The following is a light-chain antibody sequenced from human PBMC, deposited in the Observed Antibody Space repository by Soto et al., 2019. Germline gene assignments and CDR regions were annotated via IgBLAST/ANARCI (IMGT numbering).Light chain of an antibody. J-gene: IGKJ1*01. Sequence: EIVLTQSPATLSVSPGERATFACRSSQSVNTNLAWYQLKPGQAPRLLVYGASIRATGIPARFSGSGSGTDFTLTISSLEPEDLAVYYCQQYGTSHRTFGQGTKVDIK. CDR2: GAS. CDR1: QSVNTN. CDR3: QQYGTSHRT. V-gene: IGKV3-20*01.